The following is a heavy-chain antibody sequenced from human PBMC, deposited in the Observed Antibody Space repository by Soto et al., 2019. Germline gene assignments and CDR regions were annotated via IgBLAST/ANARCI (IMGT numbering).Heavy chain of an antibody. V-gene: IGHV1-46*01. J-gene: IGHJ5*02. CDR3: ARSSARVSGTIREGSNCYDP. Sequence: ASEKVSCKAPADTFTRYCIHWVRQAPGHGLEWMGIINPNGGSTRFAQTLQGRITMTRDTSTSTVYMKLGSLRSEDTAIYYCARSSARVSGTIREGSNCYDPSRQGSLVAVSS. CDR2: INPNGGST. CDR1: ADTFTRYC. D-gene: IGHD1-1*01.